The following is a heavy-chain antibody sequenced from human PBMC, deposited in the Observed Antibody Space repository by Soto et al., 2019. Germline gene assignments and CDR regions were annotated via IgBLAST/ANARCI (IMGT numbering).Heavy chain of an antibody. D-gene: IGHD6-13*01. Sequence: QVQLVQSGAEVKRPGSSVKVSCKASGGAFNNYAIYWVRQAPGQGLEWLGTIVPVFPSVYYAPRFQGRLTITADGSTDTVYMRLTSLKSEDTAVYYCAREMPSTAAAYFYYGLNVGGQGTSVTVSS. V-gene: IGHV1-69*18. CDR2: IVPVFPSV. J-gene: IGHJ6*02. CDR3: AREMPSTAAAYFYYGLNV. CDR1: GGAFNNYA.